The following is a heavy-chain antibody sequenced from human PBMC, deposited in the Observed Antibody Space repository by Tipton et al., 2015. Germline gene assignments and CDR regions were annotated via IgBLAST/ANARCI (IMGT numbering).Heavy chain of an antibody. CDR2: ISYNGST. J-gene: IGHJ5*01. D-gene: IGHD3-16*02. CDR1: GVSVSITNLY. Sequence: TLSLTCTVSGVSVSITNLYWTWIRQSPGKGLEWIGHISYNGSTCCTPSLKSRLTTSIDTSKNHFSLNLTSVTAADTAMYYCARGGGDDYIWGSSRFDSWGQGILVTVSS. V-gene: IGHV4-30-4*08. CDR3: ARGGGDDYIWGSSRFDS.